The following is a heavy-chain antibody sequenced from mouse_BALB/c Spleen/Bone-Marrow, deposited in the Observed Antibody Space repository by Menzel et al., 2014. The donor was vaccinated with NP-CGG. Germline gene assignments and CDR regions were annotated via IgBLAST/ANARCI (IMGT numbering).Heavy chain of an antibody. V-gene: IGHV1-54*01. D-gene: IGHD1-1*01. J-gene: IGHJ4*01. CDR2: INPGSGGT. Sequence: VQVVESGAELARPGASVKLSCKASGYTFTSYYMYWVKQRPGQGLEWIGVINPGSGGTNYNEKFKGKATLTADKSSSTAYMQLSSLTSDDSAVYFCARSGYYGSNYAMDYWGQGTSVTVSS. CDR3: ARSGYYGSNYAMDY. CDR1: GYTFTSYY.